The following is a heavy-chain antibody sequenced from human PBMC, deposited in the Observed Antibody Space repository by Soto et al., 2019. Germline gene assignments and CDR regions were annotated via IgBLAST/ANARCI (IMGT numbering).Heavy chain of an antibody. Sequence: PSETLSLTCAVSGGSISSGGYSWSWIRQPPGKGLEWIGYIYHSGSTYYNPSLKSRVTISADMSETQFSLKLNSVSAADTAVYYCARGPSGDKVDYWGQGIQVTVSS. V-gene: IGHV4-30-2*05. CDR3: ARGPSGDKVDY. J-gene: IGHJ4*02. CDR1: GGSISSGGYS. D-gene: IGHD7-27*01. CDR2: IYHSGST.